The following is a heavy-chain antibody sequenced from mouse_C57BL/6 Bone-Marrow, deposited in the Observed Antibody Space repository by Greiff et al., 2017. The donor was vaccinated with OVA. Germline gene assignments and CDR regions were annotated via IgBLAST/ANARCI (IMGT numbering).Heavy chain of an antibody. CDR1: GFTFSSYA. D-gene: IGHD1-1*01. CDR3: TREGITLLRYAMDY. J-gene: IGHJ4*01. V-gene: IGHV5-9-1*02. CDR2: ISSGGDYI. Sequence: EVKLMESGEGLVKPGGSLKLSCAASGFTFSSYAMSWVRQTPEKRLEWVAYISSGGDYIYYADTVKGRFTISRDNARNTLYLQMSSLKSEDTAMYYCTREGITLLRYAMDYWGQGTSVTVSS.